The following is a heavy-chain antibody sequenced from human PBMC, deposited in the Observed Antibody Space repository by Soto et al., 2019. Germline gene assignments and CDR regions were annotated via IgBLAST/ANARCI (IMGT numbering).Heavy chain of an antibody. J-gene: IGHJ4*02. CDR3: ARAWRFSSGCYGSFSY. CDR1: GDSVSSNRAA. D-gene: IGHD6-19*01. CDR2: TYYRSKWYN. V-gene: IGHV6-1*01. Sequence: PSQTLSLTCAISGDSVSSNRAAWNWIRQSPSRGLEWLGRTYYRSKWYNDYAVSVKSRITINPDTSKNQFSLQLNSVTPDDTAVYYCARAWRFSSGCYGSFSYWGQGTLVTVSS.